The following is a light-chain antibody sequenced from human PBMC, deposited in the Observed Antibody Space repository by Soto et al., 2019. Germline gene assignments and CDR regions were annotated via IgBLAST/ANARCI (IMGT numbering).Light chain of an antibody. CDR1: QGISVF. CDR2: AAS. CDR3: LQHNTFPFS. Sequence: DIQMTQSPSSLSASVGDRFTITCRASQGISVFLAWFQQKPGKAPKLLIYAASSLESGVPSRFSGSGSGTEFTLTISTLQPADFATYYCLQHNTFPFSFGPGTKVDIK. J-gene: IGKJ3*01. V-gene: IGKV1-17*01.